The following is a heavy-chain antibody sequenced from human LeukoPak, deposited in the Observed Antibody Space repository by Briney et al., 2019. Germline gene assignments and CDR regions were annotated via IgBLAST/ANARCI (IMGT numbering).Heavy chain of an antibody. Sequence: SVKVSCKASGGAFSNYAVSWVRQAPGQGLEWLGGIIPMFGSAKYAQQFQDRVTITTDEATTTAYMELISLRSDDTAVYFCVRRQALRGRHRAFDPWGQGTLVTVTS. J-gene: IGHJ5*02. CDR3: VRRQALRGRHRAFDP. D-gene: IGHD6-25*01. V-gene: IGHV1-69*05. CDR2: IIPMFGSA. CDR1: GGAFSNYA.